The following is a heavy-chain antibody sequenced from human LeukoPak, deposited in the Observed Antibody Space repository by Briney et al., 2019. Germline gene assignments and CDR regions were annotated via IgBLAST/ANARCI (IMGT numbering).Heavy chain of an antibody. Sequence: GGSLRLSCAASGFTFSSYWMSWVRQAPGKGLEWVANIKQDGSEKYYVDSVKGRFTISRDNAKNSLYLQMNSLRAEDTAVYYCAREGTGGYDYYDAFDIWGQGTMVTVSS. D-gene: IGHD5-12*01. CDR3: AREGTGGYDYYDAFDI. CDR2: IKQDGSEK. J-gene: IGHJ3*02. V-gene: IGHV3-7*01. CDR1: GFTFSSYW.